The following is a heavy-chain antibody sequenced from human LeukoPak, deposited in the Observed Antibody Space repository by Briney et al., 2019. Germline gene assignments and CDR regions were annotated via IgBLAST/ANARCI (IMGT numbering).Heavy chain of an antibody. J-gene: IGHJ4*02. D-gene: IGHD6-19*01. CDR1: GFTFSSYG. V-gene: IGHV3-30*18. CDR2: ISYDGSNK. CDR3: AKKIAVAGSGDDY. Sequence: GGSLRLSCAASGFTFSSYGMHWVRQAPGKGLEWVAVISYDGSNKYYADSVKGRFTISRDNPKNTLYLQMNSLRAEDTAVYYCAKKIAVAGSGDDYWGQGTLVTVSS.